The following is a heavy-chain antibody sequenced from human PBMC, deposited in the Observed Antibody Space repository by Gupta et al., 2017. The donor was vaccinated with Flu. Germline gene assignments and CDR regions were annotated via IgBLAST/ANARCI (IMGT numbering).Heavy chain of an antibody. D-gene: IGHD3-3*01. Sequence: FSGYYWSWIRQPPGKGLEWIGEINHSGSTNYNPSLKSRVTISVDTSKNQFSLKLSSVTAADTAVYYCARGLLRSFGGRFDPWGQGTLVTVSS. CDR2: INHSGST. CDR3: ARGLLRSFGGRFDP. CDR1: FSGYY. J-gene: IGHJ5*02. V-gene: IGHV4-34*01.